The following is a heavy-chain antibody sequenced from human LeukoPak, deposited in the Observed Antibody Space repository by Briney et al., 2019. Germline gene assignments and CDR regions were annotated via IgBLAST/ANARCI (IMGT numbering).Heavy chain of an antibody. CDR3: ARSLWAAASLYYYYMDV. CDR2: IYYSGST. Sequence: SETLSLTCAVSGGSISSYYWSWIRQPPGKGLVWIGYIYYSGSTNYNPSVKSRVTISVDTSKNQFSLKLSSVTAADTAVYYCARSLWAAASLYYYYMDVWGKGTTVTVSS. J-gene: IGHJ6*03. CDR1: GGSISSYY. V-gene: IGHV4-59*01. D-gene: IGHD3-16*02.